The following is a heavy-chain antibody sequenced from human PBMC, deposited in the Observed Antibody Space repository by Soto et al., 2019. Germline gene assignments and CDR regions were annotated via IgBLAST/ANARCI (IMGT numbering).Heavy chain of an antibody. CDR2: INPNSGVT. D-gene: IGHD5-12*01. V-gene: IGHV1-2*04. Sequence: QVQLVQSGAEVKEPGASVTVSCRASGDRFTDYYMHWVRQAPGQGLEWMGWINPNSGVTKYAQKFQGWVTMTRDTSIRTVYMQLSRRGFDDTAIYYCARESGGATATLDYYYFYMDVWGTGTTVTVSS. CDR1: GDRFTDYY. CDR3: ARESGGATATLDYYYFYMDV. J-gene: IGHJ6*03.